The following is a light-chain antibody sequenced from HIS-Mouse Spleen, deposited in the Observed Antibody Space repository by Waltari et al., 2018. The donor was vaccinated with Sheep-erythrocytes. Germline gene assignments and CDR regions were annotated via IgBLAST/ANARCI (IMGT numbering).Light chain of an antibody. CDR1: QSLLHSNGYNY. J-gene: IGKJ2*01. CDR3: MQALQTPLT. Sequence: DIVMTQSPLSLPVTPGEPASISCRSSQSLLHSNGYNYLDWYLQKPGQSPQRLIDLGSNRASGGPDRFSGSGSCTDFTLKISRVEAEDVRVYYCMQALQTPLTFGQGTKLEIK. CDR2: LGS. V-gene: IGKV2-28*01.